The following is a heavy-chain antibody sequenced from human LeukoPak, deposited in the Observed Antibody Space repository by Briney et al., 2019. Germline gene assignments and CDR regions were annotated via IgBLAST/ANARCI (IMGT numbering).Heavy chain of an antibody. V-gene: IGHV3-30-3*01. D-gene: IGHD6-6*01. J-gene: IGHJ6*02. CDR1: GFTFSSYA. Sequence: PGGSLRLSCAASGFTFSSYAMHWVRQAPGKGLEWVAVISYDGSNKYYADSVKGRFTISRDNSRNTLYLQMNSLRAEDTAVYYCARDGLVTRDSSSRGYYYYYGMDVWGQGTTVTVSS. CDR3: ARDGLVTRDSSSRGYYYYYGMDV. CDR2: ISYDGSNK.